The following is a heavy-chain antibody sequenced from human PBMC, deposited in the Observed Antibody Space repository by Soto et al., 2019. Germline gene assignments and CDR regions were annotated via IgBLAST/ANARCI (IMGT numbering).Heavy chain of an antibody. Sequence: EVQLVESGGGLVQPGGSLRLSCAASGFTFSSFSMNWVRQAPGRGLEWISYIGAAGCPISYADTVKGRFAISRDNTQNPLSMQRDSLRDEDTAVYYCARDLGWAFDSWGQGARVTVSS. D-gene: IGHD6-19*01. CDR2: IGAAGCPI. J-gene: IGHJ4*02. CDR3: ARDLGWAFDS. V-gene: IGHV3-48*02. CDR1: GFTFSSFS.